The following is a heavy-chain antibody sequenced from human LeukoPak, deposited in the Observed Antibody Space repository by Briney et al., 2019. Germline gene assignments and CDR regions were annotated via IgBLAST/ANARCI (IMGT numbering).Heavy chain of an antibody. V-gene: IGHV3-64D*09. D-gene: IGHD3-10*01. J-gene: IGHJ3*01. Sequence: QPGGSLRLSCSASGFTFSDYAMHWVRQAPGKGLEYVSAISTDGDLTYYTDSVKGRFTISRDNSKNTLYLQMSSLRAEDTAVYFCGRFGEAFDVWGQGTMVTVSS. CDR2: ISTDGDLT. CDR1: GFTFSDYA. CDR3: GRFGEAFDV.